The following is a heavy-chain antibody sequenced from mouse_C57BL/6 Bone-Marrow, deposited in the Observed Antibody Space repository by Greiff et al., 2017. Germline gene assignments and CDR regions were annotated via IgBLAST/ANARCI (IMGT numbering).Heavy chain of an antibody. CDR3: TRLSYYGSSWYFDV. V-gene: IGHV1-26*01. CDR2: INPNNGGT. CDR1: GYTFTDYY. J-gene: IGHJ1*03. Sequence: VQLQQSGPELVKPGASVKISCKASGYTFTDYYMNWVKQSHGKSLEWIGDINPNNGGTSYNQKFKGKATLTVDKSSSTAYMALRSLTSEDSAVYYCTRLSYYGSSWYFDVWGTGTTVTVSS. D-gene: IGHD1-1*01.